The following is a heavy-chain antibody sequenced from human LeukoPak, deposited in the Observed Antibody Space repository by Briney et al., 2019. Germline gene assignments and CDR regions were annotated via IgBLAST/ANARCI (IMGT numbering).Heavy chain of an antibody. CDR3: ARDRVSGSGSIDY. V-gene: IGHV3-21*01. CDR2: ITGNSNYI. CDR1: GFTFSIYS. Sequence: GGSLRLSCAASGFTFSIYSINWVRQAPGKGLEWVSFITGNSNYIYYADSAKGRFTISRDNAKNSLYLQMNSLRVEDTAVYYCARDRVSGSGSIDYWGQGTLVTVSS. D-gene: IGHD3-10*01. J-gene: IGHJ4*02.